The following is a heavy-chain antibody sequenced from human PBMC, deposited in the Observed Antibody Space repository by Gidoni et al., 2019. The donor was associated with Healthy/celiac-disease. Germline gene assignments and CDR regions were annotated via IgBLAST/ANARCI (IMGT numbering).Heavy chain of an antibody. CDR2: ISYDGSNK. J-gene: IGHJ4*02. Sequence: QVQLVESGGGVVQPGRSLRLSCAASGFTFSNYGMHWVRQAPGKGLEWVAVISYDGSNKFYADSVKGRFTISRDNSKNTLYLQGNSLRAEDTAVYYCAKDMVRGVAYYFDYWGQGTLVTVSS. CDR3: AKDMVRGVAYYFDY. CDR1: GFTFSNYG. V-gene: IGHV3-30*18. D-gene: IGHD3-10*01.